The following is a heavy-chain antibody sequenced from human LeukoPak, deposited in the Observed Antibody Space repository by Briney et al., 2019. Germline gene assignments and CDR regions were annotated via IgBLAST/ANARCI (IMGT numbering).Heavy chain of an antibody. CDR2: TNAGNGNT. CDR3: ARVDNGGFGMDV. V-gene: IGHV1-3*01. J-gene: IGHJ6*02. Sequence: ASVKVSCKASGYTFTSYAMHWVRQAPGQRLEWMGWTNAGNGNTKYSQKFQGRVTITRDTSASTAYTELSSLRSEDTAVYYCARVDNGGFGMDVWGQGTTVTVSS. CDR1: GYTFTSYA. D-gene: IGHD2-8*01.